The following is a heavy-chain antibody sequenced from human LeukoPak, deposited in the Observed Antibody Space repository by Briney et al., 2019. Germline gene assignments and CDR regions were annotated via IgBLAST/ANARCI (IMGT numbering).Heavy chain of an antibody. V-gene: IGHV4-4*02. CDR3: ARRITMIVVVNWFDP. CDR2: IYHSGNI. Sequence: SETLSLTCAVSGGSISSSHWWSWVRQPPGKGLEWIGEIYHSGNINYNPSLKSRVTISLDKSKNQFSLKLSSVTAADTAVYYCARRITMIVVVNWFDPWGQGTLVTVSS. J-gene: IGHJ5*02. D-gene: IGHD3-22*01. CDR1: GGSISSSHW.